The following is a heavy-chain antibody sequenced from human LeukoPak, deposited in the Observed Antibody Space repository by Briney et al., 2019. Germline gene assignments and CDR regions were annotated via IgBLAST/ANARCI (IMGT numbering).Heavy chain of an antibody. J-gene: IGHJ4*02. V-gene: IGHV3-30-3*01. CDR2: IPYDGSNK. CDR1: GFTFSSYA. Sequence: GGSLRLSCAASGFTFSSYAMHWVRQAPGKGLEWVAVIPYDGSNKYYADSVKGRFTISRDNAKNTLYLQMNSLRAEDTAVYYCAKDRPYDFWSGYYPIDYWGQGTLVTVSS. CDR3: AKDRPYDFWSGYYPIDY. D-gene: IGHD3-3*01.